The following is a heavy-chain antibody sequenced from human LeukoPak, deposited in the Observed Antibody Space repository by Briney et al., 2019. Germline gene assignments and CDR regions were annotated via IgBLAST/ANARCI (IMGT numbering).Heavy chain of an antibody. CDR3: ARERVTTGDY. D-gene: IGHD4-17*01. CDR1: GFTFSSYG. V-gene: IGHV3-30*03. CDR2: ISYDGSNK. Sequence: GGSLRLSCAASGFTFSSYGMHWVRQAPGKGLEWVAVISYDGSNKYYADSVKGRFTISRDNSKNTLYLQMNSLRAEDTAVYYCARERVTTGDYWGQGTLVTVSS. J-gene: IGHJ4*02.